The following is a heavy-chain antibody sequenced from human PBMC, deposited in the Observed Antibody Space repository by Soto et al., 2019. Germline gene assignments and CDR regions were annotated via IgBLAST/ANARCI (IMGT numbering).Heavy chain of an antibody. V-gene: IGHV3-23*01. Sequence: PCGSLRNSGAASGFTFSNAWMSWVRQAPGKGLEWVSDIIDSGGSTYYADSVKGRFTISRDNSKSTLYLQMNSLRAEDTALYYRAKGRSYYYYGVDVWGQGTTVTVS. CDR3: AKGRSYYYYGVDV. CDR2: IIDSGGST. CDR1: GFTFSNAW. J-gene: IGHJ6*02.